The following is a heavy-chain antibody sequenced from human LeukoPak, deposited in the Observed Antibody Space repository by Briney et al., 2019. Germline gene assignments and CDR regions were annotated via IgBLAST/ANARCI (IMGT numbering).Heavy chain of an antibody. CDR3: ARVCSSGRCLDY. D-gene: IGHD2-15*01. Sequence: SETLSLTCAVSGYSISSGYYWAWMRQPPGQGLEWIGSINHSGSTYYNPSLKSRVTVSVDTSKNQVSLRLSSVTAADTAVYYCARVCSSGRCLDYWGQGTLVTVSS. CDR1: GYSISSGYY. V-gene: IGHV4-38-2*01. J-gene: IGHJ4*02. CDR2: INHSGST.